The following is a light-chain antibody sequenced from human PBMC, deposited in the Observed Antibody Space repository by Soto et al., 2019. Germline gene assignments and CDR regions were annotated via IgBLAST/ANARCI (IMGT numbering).Light chain of an antibody. J-gene: IGLJ1*01. V-gene: IGLV2-14*03. CDR3: SSYTTSNTRQIV. CDR2: DVT. Sequence: QPALTQPASLSGSPGQSITISCTGTSSDVGGYNYVSWYQHHPGKAPKLIIYDVTNRPSGVSNPFSGSKSGNTASLTISGLQPEDEADYYCSSYTTSNTRQIVFGTGTKVTVL. CDR1: SSDVGGYNY.